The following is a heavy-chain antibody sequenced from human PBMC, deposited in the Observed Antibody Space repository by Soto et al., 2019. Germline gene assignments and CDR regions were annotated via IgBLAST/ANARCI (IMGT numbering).Heavy chain of an antibody. Sequence: SETLSLTCAVSGGSISSSNWWSWVRQPPGKGLEWIGEIYHSGSTNYNPSLKSRVTISVDKSKNQFSLKLSSVTAADTAVYYCARAPMYYDILTGYSKDYYYYGMDVWGQGTTVTVSS. D-gene: IGHD3-9*01. V-gene: IGHV4-4*02. CDR3: ARAPMYYDILTGYSKDYYYYGMDV. CDR2: IYHSGST. CDR1: GGSISSSNW. J-gene: IGHJ6*02.